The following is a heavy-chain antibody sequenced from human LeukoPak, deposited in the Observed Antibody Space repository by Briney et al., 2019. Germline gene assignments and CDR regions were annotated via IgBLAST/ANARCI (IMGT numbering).Heavy chain of an antibody. J-gene: IGHJ4*02. CDR2: ISYDGSNK. CDR3: ARGGNSGSYYLTRGYLHYFDY. V-gene: IGHV3-30*04. D-gene: IGHD1-26*01. CDR1: GFTFSSYA. Sequence: PGGSLRLSCAASGFTFSSYAMHWVRQAPGKGLEWVAVISYDGSNKYYADSVKGRFTISRDNSKNTLYLQMNSLRAEDTAVYYCARGGNSGSYYLTRGYLHYFDYWGQGTLVTVSS.